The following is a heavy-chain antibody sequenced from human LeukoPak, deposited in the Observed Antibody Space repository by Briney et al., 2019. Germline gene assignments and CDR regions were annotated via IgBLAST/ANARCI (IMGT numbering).Heavy chain of an antibody. J-gene: IGHJ5*02. CDR2: IIPIFGTA. CDR3: ARVKYYYDSSGFDP. D-gene: IGHD3-22*01. V-gene: IGHV1-69*05. CDR1: GGTFSSYA. Sequence: SVKVSCKASGGTFSSYAISWVRQAPGQGLEWMGGIIPIFGTANYAQKFQGRVTITTDESTSTAYMELSSLRSEDTAVYYCARVKYYYDSSGFDPWGQGTLVTVSS.